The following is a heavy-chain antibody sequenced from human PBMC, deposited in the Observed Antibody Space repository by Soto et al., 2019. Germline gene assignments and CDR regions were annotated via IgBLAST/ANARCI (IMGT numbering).Heavy chain of an antibody. D-gene: IGHD3-9*01. Sequence: GASVKVSCKASGGTFSSYTISWVRQAPGQGLEWMGRIIPILGIANYAQKFQGRVTITADKSTSTAYMELSSLRSEDTAVYYCARDPTSDYDILTGRGDYWGQGILVTVSS. CDR2: IIPILGIA. J-gene: IGHJ4*02. CDR3: ARDPTSDYDILTGRGDY. V-gene: IGHV1-69*04. CDR1: GGTFSSYT.